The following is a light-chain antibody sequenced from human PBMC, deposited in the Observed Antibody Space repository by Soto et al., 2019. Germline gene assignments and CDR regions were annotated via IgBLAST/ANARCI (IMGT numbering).Light chain of an antibody. Sequence: IVMTQSPATLSLSPGERATLSCRASQSVSSYLAWYQQKPGQAPRLLIYDASNRATGIPARFSGSGSGTDFTLTISSLEPEDFAVYYCQQRSNGITFGQGTRLEIK. CDR2: DAS. CDR1: QSVSSY. J-gene: IGKJ5*01. V-gene: IGKV3-11*01. CDR3: QQRSNGIT.